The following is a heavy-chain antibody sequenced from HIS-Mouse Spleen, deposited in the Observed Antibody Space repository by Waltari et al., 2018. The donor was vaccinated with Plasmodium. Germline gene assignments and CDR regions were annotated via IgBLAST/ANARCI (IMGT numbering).Heavy chain of an antibody. CDR2: IKQDGSEK. CDR3: ASSWYWYFDL. J-gene: IGHJ2*01. D-gene: IGHD6-13*01. CDR1: GFPFSSFG. Sequence: VQLVESGGGLVQPGGSLRLACSASGFPFSSFGMSWVRQAPGKGLEWVANIKQDGSEKYYVDSVKGRFTISRDNAKNSLYLQMNSLRAEDTAVYYCASSWYWYFDLWGRGTLVTVSS. V-gene: IGHV3-7*01.